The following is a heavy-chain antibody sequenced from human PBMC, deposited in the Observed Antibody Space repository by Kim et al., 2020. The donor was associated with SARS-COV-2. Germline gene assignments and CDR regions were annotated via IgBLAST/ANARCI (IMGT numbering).Heavy chain of an antibody. V-gene: IGHV4-39*01. J-gene: IGHJ6*02. CDR3: ARHVYCSGGSCYLSGYYYGMDV. CDR2: IYYSGST. CDR1: GGSISSSSYY. D-gene: IGHD2-15*01. Sequence: SETLSLTCTVSGGSISSSSYYWGWIRQPPGKGLEWIGSIYYSGSTYYNPSLKSRVTISVDTSKNQFSLKLSSVTAADTAVYYCARHVYCSGGSCYLSGYYYGMDVWGQGTTVTVSS.